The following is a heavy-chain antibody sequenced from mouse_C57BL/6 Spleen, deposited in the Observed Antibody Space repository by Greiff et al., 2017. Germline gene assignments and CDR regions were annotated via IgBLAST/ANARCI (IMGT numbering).Heavy chain of an antibody. CDR2: IYPGDGNT. CDR1: GYAFSSSW. Sequence: QVQLQQSGPELVKPGASVKISCKASGYAFSSSWMNWVKQRPGKGLEWSGWIYPGDGNTNYNEKFKGKATLTADKSSSTAYIQLSSLTSEDSAFYFCARYLLGPHYFDYWGQGTSLTVSS. CDR3: ARYLLGPHYFDY. V-gene: IGHV1-82*01. J-gene: IGHJ2*02. D-gene: IGHD4-1*01.